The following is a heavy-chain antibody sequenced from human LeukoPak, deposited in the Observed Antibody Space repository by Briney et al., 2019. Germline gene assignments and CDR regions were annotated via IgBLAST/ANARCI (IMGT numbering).Heavy chain of an antibody. CDR2: IWYDGSNK. J-gene: IGHJ6*03. V-gene: IGHV3-33*06. CDR1: GFTFSSYG. CDR3: AKDLRRTGYYYMDV. Sequence: PGGSLRLSYAASGFTFSSYGMHWVRQAPGKGLEWVAVIWYDGSNKYYADSVKGRFTISRDNSKNTLYLQMNSLRAEDTAVYYCAKDLRRTGYYYMDVWGKGTTVTVSS.